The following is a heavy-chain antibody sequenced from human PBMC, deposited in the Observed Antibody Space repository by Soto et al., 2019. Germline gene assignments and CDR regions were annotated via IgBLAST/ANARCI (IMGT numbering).Heavy chain of an antibody. D-gene: IGHD1-26*01. CDR3: ARSSRLNSGSFGMDV. J-gene: IGHJ6*02. Sequence: EVQLVESGGGLVKPGGSLRLSCAASGFTFSIYSMNWVRQAPGKGLEWVSSMSSSSNYIYYADSVKGRFTISRDNAKNSLFLQMNSLRAEDTAEYYCARSSRLNSGSFGMDVWGQGTTVTVSS. CDR2: MSSSSNYI. CDR1: GFTFSIYS. V-gene: IGHV3-21*01.